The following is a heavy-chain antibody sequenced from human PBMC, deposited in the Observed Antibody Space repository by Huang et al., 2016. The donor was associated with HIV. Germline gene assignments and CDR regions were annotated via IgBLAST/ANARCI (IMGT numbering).Heavy chain of an antibody. J-gene: IGHJ4*02. D-gene: IGHD3-3*01. CDR2: VLPNFGTQ. Sequence: QVQLVQSGAEVKKPGSSVKVSCKVSGGTFKNAISWVRQAPGQGLEWMGGVLPNFGTQNYERKFQGRVTITADESTSIAYMELSSLRSEDTAVYYCARGAPDLDSHLDHWGQGTLVTVSS. CDR1: GGTFKNA. CDR3: ARGAPDLDSHLDH. V-gene: IGHV1-69*13.